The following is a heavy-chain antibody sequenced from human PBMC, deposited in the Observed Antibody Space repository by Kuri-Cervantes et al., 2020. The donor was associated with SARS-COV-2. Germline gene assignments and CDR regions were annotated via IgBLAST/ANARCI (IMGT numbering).Heavy chain of an antibody. V-gene: IGHV1-8*03. D-gene: IGHD6-13*01. CDR1: GYTFTSYD. Sequence: ASVKVSCKASGYTFTSYDINWVRQATGQGLEWMGWMNPNSGNTGYAQKLQGRVTITRNTSISTAYMELSSLRSEDTAVYYCARGDRNYSSSWYGDAFDIWGQGTMVTVSS. J-gene: IGHJ3*02. CDR3: ARGDRNYSSSWYGDAFDI. CDR2: MNPNSGNT.